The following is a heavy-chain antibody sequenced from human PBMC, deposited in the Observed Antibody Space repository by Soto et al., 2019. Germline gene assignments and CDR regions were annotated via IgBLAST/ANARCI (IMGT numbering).Heavy chain of an antibody. J-gene: IGHJ4*02. CDR1: GNTFTSYD. D-gene: IGHD3-10*01. Sequence: APVKVACKASGNTFTSYDISWVRQATGHGLEGMGWINPNSGNIGYAQKFQGRVTMTRDTAIRTAYMEVSRLRSDDTAVYYCARGRASGSYYLLDYWGPGTPVTVSS. CDR3: ARGRASGSYYLLDY. CDR2: INPNSGNI. V-gene: IGHV1-8*02.